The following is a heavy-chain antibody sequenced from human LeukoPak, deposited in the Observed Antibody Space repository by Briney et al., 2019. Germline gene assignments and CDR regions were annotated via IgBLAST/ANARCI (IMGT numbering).Heavy chain of an antibody. CDR1: GFPFSSYA. Sequence: GGSLRLSCAASGFPFSSYALGWIRQAPGKGLEWVSSILNSTHIYYSDSVKGRFTISRDNTKNSLYLQVDSLRAEDTAVYFCARDRGYSGYAHGYWGQGTRVTVSS. V-gene: IGHV3-21*01. CDR3: ARDRGYSGYAHGY. CDR2: ILNSTHI. D-gene: IGHD5-12*01. J-gene: IGHJ4*02.